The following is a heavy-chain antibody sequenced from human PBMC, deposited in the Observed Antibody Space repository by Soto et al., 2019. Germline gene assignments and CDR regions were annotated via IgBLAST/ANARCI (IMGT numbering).Heavy chain of an antibody. Sequence: GSLRLSCAASGFSFSDHFMDWVRQAPGKGLEWVGLIKKKGDKYTTQYAASVRGRFTISRDDSENTLYLQMNTLKTEDTAVYYCNDCGCYGQFDHWGPGTLVTVSS. J-gene: IGHJ4*02. CDR3: NDCGCYGQFDH. CDR1: GFSFSDHF. V-gene: IGHV3-72*01. CDR2: IKKKGDKYTT. D-gene: IGHD3-22*01.